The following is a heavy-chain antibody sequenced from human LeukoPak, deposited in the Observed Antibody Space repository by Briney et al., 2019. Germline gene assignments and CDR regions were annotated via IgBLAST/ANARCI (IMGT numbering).Heavy chain of an antibody. V-gene: IGHV3-48*01. CDR1: GFAFSIYR. J-gene: IGHJ4*02. CDR3: AKDTGKLFGVVIR. D-gene: IGHD3-3*01. CDR2: IPLSGRPT. Sequence: GGSLRLSCEASGFAFSIYRMNWVRQAPGKGLEWVSYIPLSGRPTHYADPVKGRFSISRDNSKNTLYLQMNSLRAEDTAVYYCAKDTGKLFGVVIRWGQGTLVTVSS.